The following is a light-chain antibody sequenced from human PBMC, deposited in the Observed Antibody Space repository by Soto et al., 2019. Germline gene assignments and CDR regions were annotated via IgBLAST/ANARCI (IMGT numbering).Light chain of an antibody. CDR1: QSVSSSF. CDR3: QHYGSSPLT. CDR2: GAS. V-gene: IGKV3-20*01. J-gene: IGKJ4*01. Sequence: EIVLTQSPGTLSLSPGERATLYCRASQSVSSSFLAWYQQKPGQAPRLLIYGASSRATGIPDRFSGSGSGTDFALTISRLEPEDVAVYYCQHYGSSPLTFGGGTKVEIK.